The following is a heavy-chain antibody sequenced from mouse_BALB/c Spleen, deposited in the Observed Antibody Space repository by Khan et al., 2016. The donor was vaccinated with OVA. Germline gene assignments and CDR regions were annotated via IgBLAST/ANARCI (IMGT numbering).Heavy chain of an antibody. CDR2: VSTGGSYT. V-gene: IGHV5-6*01. J-gene: IGHJ3*01. CDR1: GFTFSTYC. CDR3: SRLAYYYDSEGFAY. Sequence: EVQLVESGGDLVKPGGSLKLSCAASGFTFSTYCMSWVRQAPDQRLEWVATVSTGGSYTYYTHSLKGRFTFSRDKASSTLYLQLSGLTSEDTDMFYCSRLAYYYDSEGFAYWGQGTLVTVSA. D-gene: IGHD1-1*01.